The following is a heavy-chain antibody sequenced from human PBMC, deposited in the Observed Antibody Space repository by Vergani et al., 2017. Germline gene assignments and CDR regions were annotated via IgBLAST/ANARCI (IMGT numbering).Heavy chain of an antibody. V-gene: IGHV3-11*04. CDR3: AKNPGISTTRNYYAMDV. Sequence: LEESGGGSVKPGGSLRLSCAASGFKSSDHYMSWIRQAPGEGLEWVSHISPGASTVSYTDSVTGRFTVSRDNDNNSLTLDMTTLRVEGTAVYYCAKNPGISTTRNYYAMDVWGQGTTVTVSS. CDR1: GFKSSDHY. CDR2: ISPGASTV. D-gene: IGHD1-1*01. J-gene: IGHJ6*02.